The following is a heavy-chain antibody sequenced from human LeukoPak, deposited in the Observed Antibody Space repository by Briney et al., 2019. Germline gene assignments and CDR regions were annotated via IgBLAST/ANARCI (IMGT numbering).Heavy chain of an antibody. CDR2: IKAKAHGGTT. Sequence: GGSLRLSCAASGFTFINAWMAWVRQAPGKGLEWVGRIKAKAHGGTTDYAAPVKGRLTISRDDSKNTLYLQMDSLKIEDTAVYYCTTDGVGIEGATFDYWGQGTLVTVSS. J-gene: IGHJ4*02. CDR1: GFTFINAW. V-gene: IGHV3-15*01. D-gene: IGHD1-26*01. CDR3: TTDGVGIEGATFDY.